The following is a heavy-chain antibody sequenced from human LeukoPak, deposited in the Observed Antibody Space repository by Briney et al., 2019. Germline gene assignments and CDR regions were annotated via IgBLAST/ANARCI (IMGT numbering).Heavy chain of an antibody. Sequence: TLPLTCIVSGGSISSGGHPWSWIRQSPGKGLEWIGYIYDSGSTFYNPSLKSRVTMSIDRSNNQFSLKLSSVTAADTAVYYCARESNINNWFDPWGQGTLVTVSS. D-gene: IGHD2/OR15-2a*01. CDR3: ARESNINNWFDP. CDR2: IYDSGST. CDR1: GGSISSGGHP. V-gene: IGHV4-30-2*06. J-gene: IGHJ5*02.